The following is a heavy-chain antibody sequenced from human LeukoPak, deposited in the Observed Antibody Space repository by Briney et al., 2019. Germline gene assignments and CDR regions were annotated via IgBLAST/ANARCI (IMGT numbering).Heavy chain of an antibody. CDR2: IDNGGSYT. V-gene: IGHV3-74*01. CDR1: GFIFSSKW. CDR3: ARDLPISDSSGYYLDY. J-gene: IGHJ4*02. D-gene: IGHD3-22*01. Sequence: PGGSLRLSCAASGFIFSSKWIHWVRQAPGKGLEWVSRIDNGGSYTSCADSVKGRFTISRDNAKNTLYLQMNSLRAEDTAVYYCARDLPISDSSGYYLDYWGQGTVVTVSS.